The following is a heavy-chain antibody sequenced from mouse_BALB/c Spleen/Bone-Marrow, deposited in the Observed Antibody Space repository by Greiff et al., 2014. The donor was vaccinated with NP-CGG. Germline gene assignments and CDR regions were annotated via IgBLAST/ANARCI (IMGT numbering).Heavy chain of an antibody. CDR3: ASPYYGNYVYAMDY. CDR2: IWSGGST. D-gene: IGHD2-10*01. Sequence: VKLMESGPGLVQPSQSLSITCTVSGFSLTSYGVHWVRQSPGKGLEWLGVIWSGGSTDYNAAFISRLSISKDNSKSQVFFKMNSLQAKDTAIYYCASPYYGNYVYAMDYWGQGTSVTVSS. CDR1: GFSLTSYG. J-gene: IGHJ4*01. V-gene: IGHV2-2*02.